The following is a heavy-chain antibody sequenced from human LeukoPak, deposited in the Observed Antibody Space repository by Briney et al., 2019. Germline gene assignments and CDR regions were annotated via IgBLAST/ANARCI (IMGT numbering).Heavy chain of an antibody. CDR1: GGSISSYY. D-gene: IGHD5-12*01. CDR2: IYYSGST. V-gene: IGHV4-59*01. Sequence: SETLSLTCTVSGGSISSYYWSWIRQPPGKGLEWIGYIYYSGSTNYNPSLKSRVTISVDTSKNQFSLKLSSVTAADTAIYYCARGRNGAYDSPFDYWGQGTLVTVSS. J-gene: IGHJ4*02. CDR3: ARGRNGAYDSPFDY.